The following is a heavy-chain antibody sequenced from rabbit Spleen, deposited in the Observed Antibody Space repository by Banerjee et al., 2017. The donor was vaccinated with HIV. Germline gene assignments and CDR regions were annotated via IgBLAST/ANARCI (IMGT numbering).Heavy chain of an antibody. CDR2: IDPVFGSA. J-gene: IGHJ4*01. CDR3: ARGGGL. Sequence: QSLEESGGDLVKPGASLTLTCTASGFSFSSSDYMCWVRQAPGKGLEWIGYIDPVFGSAYYASWVNGRFSISRENTQNTVSLQLNSLTAADPATYFCARGGGLWGPGTLVTVS. V-gene: IGHV1S40*01. CDR1: GFSFSSSDY.